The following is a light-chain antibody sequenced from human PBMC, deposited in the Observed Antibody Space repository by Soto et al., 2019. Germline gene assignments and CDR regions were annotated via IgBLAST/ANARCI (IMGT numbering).Light chain of an antibody. CDR3: CSYAGRYTYV. CDR2: DVS. CDR1: SSDVGGYNY. J-gene: IGLJ1*01. V-gene: IGLV2-11*01. Sequence: QSALTQPRSVSGSPGQSVTISCTGTSSDVGGYNYVSWYQQHPGKAPKLMIYDVSKRPSGVPDRFSGYKSGKTASLTISCLQAEDEDDYYCCSYAGRYTYVFGTGTKLTVL.